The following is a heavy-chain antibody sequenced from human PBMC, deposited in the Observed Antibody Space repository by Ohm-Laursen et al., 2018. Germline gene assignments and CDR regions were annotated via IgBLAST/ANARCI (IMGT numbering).Heavy chain of an antibody. J-gene: IGHJ3*02. CDR3: ARKCGNRKDAFDI. CDR1: GGSVSSGSYY. D-gene: IGHD1-26*01. Sequence: SDTLSLTCTVSGGSVSSGSYYWSWIRQPPGKGLEWIGYIYYSGSTNYNPSLKSRVTISVDTSKSQFSLKLSSVTAADTAVYYCARKCGNRKDAFDIWGQGTMVTVSS. V-gene: IGHV4-61*01. CDR2: IYYSGST.